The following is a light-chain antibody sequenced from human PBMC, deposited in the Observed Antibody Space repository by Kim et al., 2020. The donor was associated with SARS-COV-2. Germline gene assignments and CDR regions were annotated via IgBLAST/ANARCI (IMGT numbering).Light chain of an antibody. J-gene: IGKJ2*01. CDR3: QQYNNLPRT. V-gene: IGKV3-15*01. CDR1: QSVSSN. Sequence: EIVMTQSPATLSVSPGERATLSCRASQSVSSNLAWYQQKPGQAPRLLIYGASTRATGIPARFSGSGSGTEFTLTISSLQSEDFAVYYCQQYNNLPRTFGQGTKLEV. CDR2: GAS.